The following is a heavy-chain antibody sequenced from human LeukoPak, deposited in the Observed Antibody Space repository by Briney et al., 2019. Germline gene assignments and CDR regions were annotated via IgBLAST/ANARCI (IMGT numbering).Heavy chain of an antibody. J-gene: IGHJ4*02. CDR2: IYDSGST. CDR3: ARGSVVPAANGWLRLIGIYDY. D-gene: IGHD2-2*01. CDR1: GGSIRSSYYY. Sequence: SETLSLTCTVSGGSIRSSYYYWGWIRQPPGKGLEWIGSIYDSGSTYYNPSLKSRVTISVDTSKNQFSLKLSSVTAADTAVYYCARGSVVPAANGWLRLIGIYDYWGQGTLVTVSS. V-gene: IGHV4-39*07.